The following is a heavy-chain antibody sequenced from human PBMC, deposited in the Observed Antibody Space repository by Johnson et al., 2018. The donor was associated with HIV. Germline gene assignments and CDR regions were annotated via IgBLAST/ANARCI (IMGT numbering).Heavy chain of an antibody. Sequence: VQLVESGGGLVQPGGSLRLSCAASGFTFSSYWMSWVRQAPGKGLEWVANIKQDGSEKFYVDSLKGRFTISRDNAKNSLFLQMNSLRDEDTAGYYCARDAERSSDYPPYAFDMWGQGTMVTVSS. CDR2: IKQDGSEK. CDR1: GFTFSSYW. CDR3: ARDAERSSDYPPYAFDM. V-gene: IGHV3-7*04. D-gene: IGHD3-22*01. J-gene: IGHJ3*02.